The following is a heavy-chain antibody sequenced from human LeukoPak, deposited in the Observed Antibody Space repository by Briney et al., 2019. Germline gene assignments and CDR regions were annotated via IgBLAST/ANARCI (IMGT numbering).Heavy chain of an antibody. D-gene: IGHD6-13*01. CDR3: ATRPGGSTWHGVFDF. Sequence: PSETLSLTCTVSVVSMRNHYWSWIRHPPGKGLEWIGYIYDSETTNYNPSLKSRVTMSLDTSKNLFSLKLSSVTAADTALYYCATRPGGSTWHGVFDFWSRGTLVTVSS. J-gene: IGHJ4*02. V-gene: IGHV4-59*11. CDR2: IYDSETT. CDR1: VVSMRNHY.